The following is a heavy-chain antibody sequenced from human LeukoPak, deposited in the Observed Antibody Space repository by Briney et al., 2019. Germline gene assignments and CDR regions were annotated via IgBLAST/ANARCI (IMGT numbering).Heavy chain of an antibody. Sequence: SVKVSCKASGGTFSSYAISWVRQAPGQGLEWRGGIIPIFGTANYAQKFQGRVTITTDESTSTAYMELSSLRSEDTAVYYCARERGVQIVNPAPHWFDPWGQGTLVTVSS. CDR3: ARERGVQIVNPAPHWFDP. V-gene: IGHV1-69*05. J-gene: IGHJ5*02. D-gene: IGHD2/OR15-2a*01. CDR1: GGTFSSYA. CDR2: IIPIFGTA.